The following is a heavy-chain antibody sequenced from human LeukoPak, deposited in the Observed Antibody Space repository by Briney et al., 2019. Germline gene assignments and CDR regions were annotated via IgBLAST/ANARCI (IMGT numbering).Heavy chain of an antibody. Sequence: SETLSLTCTVSGNSVSGYYWTWIRQPPGKGLEWIGYLYHSGSTNYNPSLKSRVTMSVDTSKNQFSLKLSSVTAADTAVYYCARAGNYYDRSGYYSHFDYWGQGTLVTVSS. CDR2: LYHSGST. V-gene: IGHV4-59*02. CDR1: GNSVSGYY. D-gene: IGHD3-22*01. CDR3: ARAGNYYDRSGYYSHFDY. J-gene: IGHJ4*02.